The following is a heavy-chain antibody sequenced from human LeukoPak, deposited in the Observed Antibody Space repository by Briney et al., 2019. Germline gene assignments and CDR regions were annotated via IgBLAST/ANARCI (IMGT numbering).Heavy chain of an antibody. V-gene: IGHV3-53*01. D-gene: IGHD3-22*01. CDR1: GFTDSSNY. CDR3: ASGRSGYEAQ. J-gene: IGHJ4*02. CDR2: IYSGGST. Sequence: SGGSRRLSCAASGFTDSSNYMSWVRQAPGKGLEWVSVIYSGGSTYYADSVKGRFTISRDNSKNTLYPQMNSLRAEDTAVYYCASGRSGYEAQWGQGTLVTVSS.